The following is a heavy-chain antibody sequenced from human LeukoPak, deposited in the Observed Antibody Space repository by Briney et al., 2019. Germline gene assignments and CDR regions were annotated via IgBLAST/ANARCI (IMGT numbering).Heavy chain of an antibody. Sequence: PGGSLSLSCAAPGFTFSSFAMNWFRQPPGKGLNWVSVISGMGGSTYYADSVKGRFTISRDNSKNTLYLQMNSLRAEDTAIYYCAKDRGYSYGLSEIYYFDYWGQGTLVTVSS. D-gene: IGHD5-18*01. CDR1: GFTFSSFA. CDR2: ISGMGGST. V-gene: IGHV3-23*01. CDR3: AKDRGYSYGLSEIYYFDY. J-gene: IGHJ4*02.